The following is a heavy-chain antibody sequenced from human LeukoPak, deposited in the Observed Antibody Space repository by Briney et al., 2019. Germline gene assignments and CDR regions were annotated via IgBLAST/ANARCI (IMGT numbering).Heavy chain of an antibody. Sequence: GGSLRLSCAASGFTFSSYWMSWVRQAPGKGLEWVANIKQDGSEKYYVDSVKGRFTISRDNSKKSLYLQMSDLRPEDTALYYCAKDTQRHWLIGPVDYWGQGTLVTVSS. CDR1: GFTFSSYW. CDR2: IKQDGSEK. CDR3: AKDTQRHWLIGPVDY. D-gene: IGHD6-19*01. J-gene: IGHJ4*02. V-gene: IGHV3-7*03.